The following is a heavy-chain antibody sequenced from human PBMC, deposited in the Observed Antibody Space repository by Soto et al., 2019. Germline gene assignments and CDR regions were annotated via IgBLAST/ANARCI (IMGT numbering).Heavy chain of an antibody. V-gene: IGHV4-38-2*02. Sequence: SETLSLTCAVSGYSISSGYYWGWIRQPPGXGLEWIGSIYHSGSTYYNPSLKSRVTISVDTSKNQFSLKLSSVTAADTAVYYCARDLIVVVPAASNWFDPWGQGTLVTVSS. CDR3: ARDLIVVVPAASNWFDP. CDR2: IYHSGST. CDR1: GYSISSGYY. J-gene: IGHJ5*02. D-gene: IGHD2-2*01.